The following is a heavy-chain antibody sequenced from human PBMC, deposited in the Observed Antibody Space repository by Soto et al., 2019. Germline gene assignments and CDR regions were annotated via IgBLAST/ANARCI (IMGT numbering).Heavy chain of an antibody. J-gene: IGHJ4*02. V-gene: IGHV3-72*01. D-gene: IGHD5-12*01. CDR1: GFTFSDHY. CDR3: ARGVVSTGYFDY. CDR2: SRDKAHSHTT. Sequence: EVQLVESGGGLVQPGGSLRLFCAASGFTFSDHYMDWVRQAPGKGLEWVGRSRDKAHSHTTEYAASVKGRFTISRDDSENLLYLQMNSLKTEDTAVYYCARGVVSTGYFDYWGQGTLVTVSS.